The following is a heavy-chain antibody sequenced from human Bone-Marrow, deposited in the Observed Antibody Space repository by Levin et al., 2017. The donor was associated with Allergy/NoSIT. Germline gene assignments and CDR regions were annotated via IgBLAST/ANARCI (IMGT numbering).Heavy chain of an antibody. CDR3: AKSPGADYWFFDL. CDR1: GFTFDGYA. D-gene: IGHD4/OR15-4a*01. CDR2: ISWKSGSI. Sequence: SLKISCAASGFTFDGYAIHWVRQAPGKGLEWVSGISWKSGSIGYADSVKGRFTISRDNAKNLLYLQMNGLRGEDTALYYCAKSPGADYWFFDLWGRGTLVTVSS. J-gene: IGHJ2*01. V-gene: IGHV3-9*01.